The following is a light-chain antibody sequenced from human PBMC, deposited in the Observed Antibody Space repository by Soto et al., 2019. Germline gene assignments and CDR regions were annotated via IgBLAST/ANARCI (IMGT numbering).Light chain of an antibody. J-gene: IGKJ5*01. CDR1: QSVSSY. V-gene: IGKV3-11*01. Sequence: EVVLTQSPDTLSLSPGERATLSCRASQSVSSYLAWYQQKPGQAPRLLIYDASNRATGIPARFSGSGSGTDFTLTISSLEPEDFAVYYCQQYGSSRITFGQGTRLEIK. CDR2: DAS. CDR3: QQYGSSRIT.